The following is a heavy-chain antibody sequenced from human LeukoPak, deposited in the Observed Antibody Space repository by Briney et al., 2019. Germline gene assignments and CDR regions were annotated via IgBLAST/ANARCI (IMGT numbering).Heavy chain of an antibody. CDR3: ARVNKGLGMGYYFDS. V-gene: IGHV1-2*02. J-gene: IGHJ4*02. CDR1: GYTFTGYY. Sequence: AASVKVSCKASGYTFTGYYMHWVRQAPGQGLEWMGWINPNSGGTNYAQKFQGRVTMTRDTSISTAYMELSRLRSDDTAVYYCARVNKGLGMGYYFDSWGQGTRVTVSS. D-gene: IGHD7-27*01. CDR2: INPNSGGT.